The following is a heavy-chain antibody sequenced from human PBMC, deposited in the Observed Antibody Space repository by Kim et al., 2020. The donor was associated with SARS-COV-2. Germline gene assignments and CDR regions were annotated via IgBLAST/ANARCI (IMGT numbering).Heavy chain of an antibody. V-gene: IGHV4-34*01. CDR3: ARGGGTMVRGVIRLSRYNWFDP. CDR1: GGSFSGYY. D-gene: IGHD3-10*01. CDR2: INHSGST. Sequence: SETLSLTCAVYGGSFSGYYWSWIRHPPGKGLEWIGEINHSGSTNYNPSLKSRVTISVDTSKNQFSLKLSSVTAADTAVYYCARGGGTMVRGVIRLSRYNWFDPWGQGTLVTVSS. J-gene: IGHJ5*02.